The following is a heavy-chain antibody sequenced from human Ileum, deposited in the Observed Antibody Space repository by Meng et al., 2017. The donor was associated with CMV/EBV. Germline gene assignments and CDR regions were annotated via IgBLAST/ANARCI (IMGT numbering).Heavy chain of an antibody. J-gene: IGHJ4*02. CDR2: IDTDGSGT. V-gene: IGHV3-74*01. Sequence: VQLVESGGGLVQPGGSLRLSCEACGFIFSNYWMHWVRQTPGKGLVWVARIDTDGSGTSYADSVKGRFTISRDNAKNMVYLQMNSLRVEDTAVYYCTTTFEYWAQGTLVTVSS. D-gene: IGHD1-26*01. CDR3: TTTFEY. CDR1: GFIFSNYW.